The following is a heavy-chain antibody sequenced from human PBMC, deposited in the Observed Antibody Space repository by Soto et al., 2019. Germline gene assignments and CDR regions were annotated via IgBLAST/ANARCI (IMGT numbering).Heavy chain of an antibody. CDR3: AKDRGDGYYYLGYQFAY. J-gene: IGHJ4*02. CDR2: IGGRGSNT. Sequence: EVQLLESGGGLVQPGGSLRLSCAASGFTFSSYAMNWVRQSSGKGLEWVSTIGGRGSNTYYADSVKGRFTVSRDNPKNTLFLQMNSLRVEDTAVYSCAKDRGDGYYYLGYQFAYWGQGALVTVSS. V-gene: IGHV3-23*01. D-gene: IGHD5-12*01. CDR1: GFTFSSYA.